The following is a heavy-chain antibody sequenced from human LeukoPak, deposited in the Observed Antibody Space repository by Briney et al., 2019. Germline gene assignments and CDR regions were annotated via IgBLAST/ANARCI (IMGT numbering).Heavy chain of an antibody. CDR1: GGSISSYY. CDR3: ARAGWLQSYFDY. J-gene: IGHJ4*02. Sequence: SETLSLTCTVSGGSISSYYWSWIRQPPGKGLEWIGYIYYSGSTNYNPSLKSRVTISVDTSKNQFSLKLSSVTAADTAVYYCARAGWLQSYFDYWGQGTLVTVSS. CDR2: IYYSGST. V-gene: IGHV4-59*01. D-gene: IGHD5-24*01.